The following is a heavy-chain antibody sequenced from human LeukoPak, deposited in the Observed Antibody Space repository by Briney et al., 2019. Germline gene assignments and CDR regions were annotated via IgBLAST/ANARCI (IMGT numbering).Heavy chain of an antibody. CDR3: ARGYRAYYFDY. CDR2: INHSEST. Sequence: SETLSLTCAVYGGSFSGYYWSWIRQPPGKGLEWIGEINHSESTNYNPSLKSRVTISVDTSKNQFSLKLSSVTAADTAVYYCARGYRAYYFDYWGQGTLVTVSS. CDR1: GGSFSGYY. V-gene: IGHV4-34*01. J-gene: IGHJ4*02. D-gene: IGHD3-16*02.